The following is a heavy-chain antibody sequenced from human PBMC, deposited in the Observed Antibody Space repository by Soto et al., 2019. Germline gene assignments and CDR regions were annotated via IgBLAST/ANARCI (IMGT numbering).Heavy chain of an antibody. V-gene: IGHV1-18*01. J-gene: IGHJ5*02. Sequence: ASVKVSCKTSGYTFSNYCTTWVLQAPGQPLEWLGWISLYSDGTNYAQKFQGRVSMTTDTSTTTAYMELRSLRSDDTAVYYCARVVPGAEAWFGPWGQGTPVTVSS. D-gene: IGHD2-2*01. CDR3: ARVVPGAEAWFGP. CDR1: GYTFSNYC. CDR2: ISLYSDGT.